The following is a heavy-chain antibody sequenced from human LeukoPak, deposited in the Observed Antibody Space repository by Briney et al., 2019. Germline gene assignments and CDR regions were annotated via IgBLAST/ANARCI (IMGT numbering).Heavy chain of an antibody. J-gene: IGHJ4*02. CDR3: VRDPNSLDF. Sequence: PGGSLRLSCVASGFTFSSYSMNWVRQAPGRRLEWVAYIRRSGNTLYYADSVKGRFTISRDDAKNSLYLQMNSLRAEDTAVYYCVRDPNSLDFWGQGTLVTVSS. D-gene: IGHD2-21*01. CDR1: GFTFSSYS. CDR2: IRRSGNTL. V-gene: IGHV3-48*01.